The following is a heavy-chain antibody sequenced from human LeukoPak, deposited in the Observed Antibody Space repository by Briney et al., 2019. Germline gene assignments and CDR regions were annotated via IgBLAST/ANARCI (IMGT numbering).Heavy chain of an antibody. CDR2: IYYSGSS. Sequence: SETLSLTSTVSGGSMTTYYWTWIRQPPGKGLESIGYIYYSGSSNYNPSLKSRVTMSVDTSKNQFSLKLSSVTAADTAVYYCARGLGNSDWFDPWGQGTLVTVSS. V-gene: IGHV4-59*01. J-gene: IGHJ5*02. CDR1: GGSMTTYY. D-gene: IGHD4-23*01. CDR3: ARGLGNSDWFDP.